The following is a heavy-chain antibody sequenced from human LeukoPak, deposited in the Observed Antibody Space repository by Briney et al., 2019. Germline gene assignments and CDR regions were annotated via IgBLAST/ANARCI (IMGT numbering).Heavy chain of an antibody. CDR2: ISAGNGNT. J-gene: IGHJ4*02. CDR3: ARDQSRDIRVDFDY. D-gene: IGHD2-15*01. V-gene: IGHV1-3*01. CDR1: GYTFTSYA. Sequence: ASVKVSCKASGYTFTSYAIHWVRQAPGQRLEWMGWISAGNGNTKYSQNFQGRVTFISKTSATTAFMELSSLRSEDTAVYYCARDQSRDIRVDFDYWGQGTLVTVSS.